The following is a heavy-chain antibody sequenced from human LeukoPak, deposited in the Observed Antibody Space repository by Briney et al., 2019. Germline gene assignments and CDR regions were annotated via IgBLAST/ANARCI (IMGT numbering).Heavy chain of an antibody. CDR1: GGSISSDDYY. V-gene: IGHV4-61*02. D-gene: IGHD2/OR15-2a*01. CDR2: IYTTGNT. Sequence: SETLSLTCTESGGSISSDDYYWDWIRQPAGRGLEWIGRIYTTGNTMYNPSLESRVSMSIDTSKNQVSLKVKSVTAADTAVYYCARGGTLFTFFDSWGQGSLVTVSS. CDR3: ARGGTLFTFFDS. J-gene: IGHJ4*02.